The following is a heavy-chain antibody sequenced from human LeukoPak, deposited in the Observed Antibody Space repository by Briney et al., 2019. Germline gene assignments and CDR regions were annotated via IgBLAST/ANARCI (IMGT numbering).Heavy chain of an antibody. Sequence: SETLSLTCTVSGYSISSGYYWGWIRPPPGKGLEWIGSIYHSGSTYYNPSLKSRVTISGDTSKNQVSLKLSSVTAADTAVYYCARVSRDGYNRYLDYWGQGTLVTVSS. D-gene: IGHD5-24*01. V-gene: IGHV4-38-2*02. CDR2: IYHSGST. CDR3: ARVSRDGYNRYLDY. J-gene: IGHJ4*02. CDR1: GYSISSGYY.